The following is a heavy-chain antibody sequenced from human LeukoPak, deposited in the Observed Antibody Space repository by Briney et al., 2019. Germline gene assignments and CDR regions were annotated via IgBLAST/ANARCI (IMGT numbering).Heavy chain of an antibody. CDR3: TRENGAFSPFGY. CDR1: GGSISNTNW. Sequence: SETLSLTCGVSGGSISNTNWWSWVRQPPGLGLEWIGELSLTGLTHYNPSLESRVTVSLDKSKSQLSLNQTAVTAADTAVYYCTRENGAFSPFGYWGQGTLVTVLS. D-gene: IGHD2-8*01. V-gene: IGHV4-4*02. CDR2: LSLTGLT. J-gene: IGHJ4*02.